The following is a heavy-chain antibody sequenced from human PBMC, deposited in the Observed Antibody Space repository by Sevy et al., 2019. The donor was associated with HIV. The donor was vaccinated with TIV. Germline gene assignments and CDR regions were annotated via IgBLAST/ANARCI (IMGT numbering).Heavy chain of an antibody. D-gene: IGHD3-22*01. CDR1: GDSVSSNSAA. CDR2: TYYRSKWYN. J-gene: IGHJ5*02. Sequence: QSQTLSLTCAISGDSVSSNSAAWNWIRQSPSRGLEWLGRTYYRSKWYNDYAVSVKSRITINPDTSKNQFSLQLNSVTPEDTAVYYCARDLDYYDSSGWSRGHNWFDPWGQRTLVTVSS. V-gene: IGHV6-1*01. CDR3: ARDLDYYDSSGWSRGHNWFDP.